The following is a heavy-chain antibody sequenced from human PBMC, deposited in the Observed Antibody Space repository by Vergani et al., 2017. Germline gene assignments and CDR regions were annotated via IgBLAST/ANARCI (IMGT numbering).Heavy chain of an antibody. V-gene: IGHV2-26*01. CDR2: IFSNDEK. Sequence: QVTLKESGPVLVKPTETLTLTCTVSGFSLSHARMGVSWIRQPPGKALDWLAHIFSNDEKSYSTSLKSRLNISKDTSKSQVVLTMTNMDPVDTATYDCARIRRSTMFVVVIPNRYDFDYGGEGTLVTVSS. CDR3: ARIRRSTMFVVVIPNRYDFDY. J-gene: IGHJ4*02. CDR1: GFSLSHARMG. D-gene: IGHD2-21*01.